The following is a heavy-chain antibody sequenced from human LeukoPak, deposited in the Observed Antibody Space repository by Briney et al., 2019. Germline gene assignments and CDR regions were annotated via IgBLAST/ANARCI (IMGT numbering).Heavy chain of an antibody. D-gene: IGHD6-13*01. J-gene: IGHJ5*02. V-gene: IGHV4-30-4*08. Sequence: SQTLSLTCTVSGGSIISDDYYWHWLRQPPGKGLEWIGYIYSSGITYYNPSLKSRVIISVETSKNQFSLKLSSATAADTAVYYCARAVAGTSGFDPWGQGTLVTVSS. CDR1: GGSIISDDYY. CDR3: ARAVAGTSGFDP. CDR2: IYSSGIT.